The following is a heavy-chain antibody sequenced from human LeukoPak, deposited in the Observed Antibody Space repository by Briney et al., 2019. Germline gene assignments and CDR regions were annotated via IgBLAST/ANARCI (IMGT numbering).Heavy chain of an antibody. D-gene: IGHD2-15*01. J-gene: IGHJ4*02. CDR3: TIEIPCSGYPY. Sequence: PSETLSLTCTVSGGSISSYYCNWIRQPAGKGLEWIGRIYTSGSTNYNPSLKSRVTMSVDTSKNQFSLKLSSVTAADTAVYYCTIEIPCSGYPYWGQGTLVTVSS. CDR1: GGSISSYY. V-gene: IGHV4-4*07. CDR2: IYTSGST.